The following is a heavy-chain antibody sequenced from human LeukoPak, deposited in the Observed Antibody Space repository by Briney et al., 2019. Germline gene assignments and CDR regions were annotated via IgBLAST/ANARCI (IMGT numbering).Heavy chain of an antibody. CDR2: INHSGST. D-gene: IGHD2-2*01. J-gene: IGHJ2*01. CDR1: GGSFSGYY. V-gene: IGHV4-34*01. Sequence: SETLSLTCAVYGGSFSGYYWSWIRQPPGKGLEWIGEINHSGSTNYNPSLKSRVTISVDTSKNQFSLKLSSVTAADAAVYYCARRYCSSTSCYFWYFDLWGRGTLVTVSS. CDR3: ARRYCSSTSCYFWYFDL.